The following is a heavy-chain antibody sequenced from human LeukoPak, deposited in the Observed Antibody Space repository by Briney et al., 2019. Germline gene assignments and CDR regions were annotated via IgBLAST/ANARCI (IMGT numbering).Heavy chain of an antibody. CDR2: TKQDGSET. J-gene: IGHJ6*03. V-gene: IGHV3-7*01. D-gene: IGHD3-9*01. CDR3: ARGPILRYFDYYMDV. CDR1: GFTFSHHW. Sequence: GGSLRLSCAASGFTFSHHWMTWVRQAPGKGLEWVANTKQDGSETYFVDSVKGRFTISRDNAKNSLYMQMNSLRAEDTAVYYCARGPILRYFDYYMDVWGKGTTVTISS.